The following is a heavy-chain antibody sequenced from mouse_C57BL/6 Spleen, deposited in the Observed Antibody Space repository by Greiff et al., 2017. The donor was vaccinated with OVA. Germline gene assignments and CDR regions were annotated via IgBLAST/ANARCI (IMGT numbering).Heavy chain of an antibody. CDR2: IWRGGST. Sequence: VQLQQSGPGLVQPSQSLSITCTVSGFSLTSYGVHWVRQSPGKGLEWLGVIWRGGSTDYNAAFMSRLSITKDNSKSQVFFKMNSLQADDTAIYYCARWGDYDGNYYAMDYWGQGTSVTVSS. D-gene: IGHD2-4*01. CDR1: GFSLTSYG. J-gene: IGHJ4*01. V-gene: IGHV2-5*01. CDR3: ARWGDYDGNYYAMDY.